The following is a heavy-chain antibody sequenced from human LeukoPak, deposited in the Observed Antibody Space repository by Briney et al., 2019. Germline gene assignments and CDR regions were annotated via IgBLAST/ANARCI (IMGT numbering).Heavy chain of an antibody. V-gene: IGHV3-23*01. CDR1: GFTFSSYA. J-gene: IGHJ4*02. Sequence: GGSLRLSCAASGFTFSSYATSWVRQAPGKGLEWISAISDSGGSTYDADSVKGRFTISRDNSKNTLYLQMNSLRAEDTAVYYCAKDTSIGRYCTNGVCSPFDYWGQGTLVTVSS. CDR2: ISDSGGST. D-gene: IGHD2-8*01. CDR3: AKDTSIGRYCTNGVCSPFDY.